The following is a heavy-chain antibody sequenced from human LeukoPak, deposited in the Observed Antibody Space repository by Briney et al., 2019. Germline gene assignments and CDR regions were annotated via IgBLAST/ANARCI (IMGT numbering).Heavy chain of an antibody. V-gene: IGHV4-61*02. CDR3: ARTWIVVVMGAFDI. D-gene: IGHD3-22*01. CDR2: IYTSGST. Sequence: SETLSLTCTVSGSSISSGSYYWSWIRQPAGKGLGWIGRIYTSGSTNYNPSLKSRVTISVDTSKNQFSLKLSSVTAAVTAVYYCARTWIVVVMGAFDIWGQGTMVTVSS. J-gene: IGHJ3*02. CDR1: GSSISSGSYY.